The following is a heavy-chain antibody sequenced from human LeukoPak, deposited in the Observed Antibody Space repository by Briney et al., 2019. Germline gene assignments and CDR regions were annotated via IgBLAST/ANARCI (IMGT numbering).Heavy chain of an antibody. CDR1: GFPFITYA. CDR3: ARGIYYNVEAFDI. D-gene: IGHD3-10*02. CDR2: ISGSGGST. V-gene: IGHV3-23*01. Sequence: PGGSLRLSCAASGFPFITYAMSWVRQAPGKGLEWVSVISGSGGSTYYADSVKGRFTISRDDSKNTLYLQMNSLRVEDTAVYFCARGIYYNVEAFDIWGQGTMVTVSS. J-gene: IGHJ3*02.